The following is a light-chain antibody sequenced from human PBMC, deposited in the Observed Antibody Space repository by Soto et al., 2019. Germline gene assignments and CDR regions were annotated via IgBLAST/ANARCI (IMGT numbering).Light chain of an antibody. CDR3: QQAASFPIT. CDR2: TAS. J-gene: IGKJ5*01. Sequence: IRMTQSPSALSASTGDGGTITCRASQGVSTWLAWYQQKPGKAPNLLIYTASSLQSGVPSRFSGSGSGTDFTLTINGLQPEDFATYYCQQAASFPITFGQGTRLEIK. V-gene: IGKV1-12*01. CDR1: QGVSTW.